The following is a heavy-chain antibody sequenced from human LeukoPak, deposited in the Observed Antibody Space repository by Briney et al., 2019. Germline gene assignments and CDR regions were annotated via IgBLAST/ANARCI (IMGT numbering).Heavy chain of an antibody. CDR2: ISYDGSNK. CDR1: GFTFSSYG. D-gene: IGHD3-10*01. CDR3: ARADYYGSGSYPPRTSELDY. V-gene: IGHV3-30*03. J-gene: IGHJ4*02. Sequence: GRSLRLSCAASGFTFSSYGMHWVRQAPGKGLEWVAVISYDGSNKYYADSVKGRFTISRDNSKNTLYLQMNSLRVEDTAVYYCARADYYGSGSYPPRTSELDYWGQGTLVTVSS.